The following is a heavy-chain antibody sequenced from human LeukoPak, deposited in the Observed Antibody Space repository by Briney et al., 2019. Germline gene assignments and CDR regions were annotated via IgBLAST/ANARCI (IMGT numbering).Heavy chain of an antibody. J-gene: IGHJ4*02. V-gene: IGHV3-7*01. CDR1: GFTFSSYW. CDR2: IKRDGTEK. Sequence: GGSLRLSCAASGFTFSSYWMSWVRQAPGKGLEWVANIKRDGTEKYSVDSVKGRFTISRDNAKNSLYLQMNSVRAEDTAVYYCVRDFRFLDDYWGQGTLVSVSS. D-gene: IGHD3-3*01. CDR3: VRDFRFLDDY.